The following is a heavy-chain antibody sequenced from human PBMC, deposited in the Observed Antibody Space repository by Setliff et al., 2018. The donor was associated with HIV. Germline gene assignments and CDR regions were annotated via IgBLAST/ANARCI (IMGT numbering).Heavy chain of an antibody. Sequence: SETLSLTCNVSGGSMASYQWGWIRQPPGKGLEWIGNIHYGGITSYNPSLERRVTISVDTSKSQFSLKLTSVTPADTAVYYCARDRGGHYTGSYYYMDVWGKGTTVTVSS. V-gene: IGHV4-59*01. D-gene: IGHD3-10*01. CDR3: ARDRGGHYTGSYYYMDV. CDR1: GGSMASYQ. CDR2: IHYGGIT. J-gene: IGHJ6*03.